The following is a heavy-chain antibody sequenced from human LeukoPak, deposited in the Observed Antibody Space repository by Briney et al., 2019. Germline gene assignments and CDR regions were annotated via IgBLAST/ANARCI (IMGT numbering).Heavy chain of an antibody. Sequence: PSETLSLTCTVSGGSISSYYWSWIRQPPGKGLEWIGYIYYSGSTNYNPSLKSRVTISVDTSKNQFSLKLSSVTAADTAVYYCARTPRVFFDYWGQGTLVTVSS. V-gene: IGHV4-59*01. J-gene: IGHJ4*02. CDR2: IYYSGST. CDR1: GGSISSYY. CDR3: ARTPRVFFDY.